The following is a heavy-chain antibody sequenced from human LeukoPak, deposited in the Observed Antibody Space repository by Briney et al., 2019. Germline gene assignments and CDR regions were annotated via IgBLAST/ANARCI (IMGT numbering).Heavy chain of an antibody. CDR1: GFIFSNFA. CDR2: IAADGRDK. J-gene: IGHJ4*02. CDR3: ARDRQRAAAYYFDH. D-gene: IGHD6-25*01. V-gene: IGHV3-30*04. Sequence: GRSLRLSCVASGFIFSNFAMHWVRQAPGKGLEWVAVIAADGRDKHHADSVKGRFTISRDSSKNAVYLQMNSLRTEDTAVYYCARDRQRAAAYYFDHWGQGTQVTVSS.